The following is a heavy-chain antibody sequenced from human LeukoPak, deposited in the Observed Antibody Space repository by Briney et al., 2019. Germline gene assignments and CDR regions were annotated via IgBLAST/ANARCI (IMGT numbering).Heavy chain of an antibody. CDR2: IYYSGSA. V-gene: IGHV4-39*01. CDR1: GGSISNSSYY. Sequence: SETLSLTCIVSGGSISNSSYYWGWIRQPPGKGLEWIGSIYYSGSAYYNPSLKSQVTISVETSKNQFSLKLTSVTAADTAVYYCARHWVVTPNYWGQGTLVTVSS. D-gene: IGHD4-23*01. CDR3: ARHWVVTPNY. J-gene: IGHJ4*02.